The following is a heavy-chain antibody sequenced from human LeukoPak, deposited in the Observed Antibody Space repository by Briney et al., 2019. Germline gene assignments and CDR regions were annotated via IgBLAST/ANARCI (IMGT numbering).Heavy chain of an antibody. CDR3: ARVDSGSACAS. D-gene: IGHD6-19*01. Sequence: GGSLRLSCAASGFTLSSYSMHCVRQAPGKGLEFVSAISKNGRNTYYGNSMKGRFTISRDISKNTLYLQMGSLRPEDMAVYYCARVDSGSACASWGQGIPVTVSS. V-gene: IGHV3-64*01. J-gene: IGHJ1*01. CDR1: GFTLSSYS. CDR2: ISKNGRNT.